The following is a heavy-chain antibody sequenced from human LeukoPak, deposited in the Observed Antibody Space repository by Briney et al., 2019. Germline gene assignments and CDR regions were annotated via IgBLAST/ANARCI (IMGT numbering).Heavy chain of an antibody. J-gene: IGHJ2*01. D-gene: IGHD4-17*01. CDR3: ARDAPGDGDYVGWYFDL. CDR2: IIPIFGTA. V-gene: IGHV1-69*05. Sequence: SVKVSCKASGGTFSSYAISWVRQAPGQGLEWMGRIIPIFGTANYAQKFQGRATITTDESTSTAYMELSSLRSEDTAVYYCARDAPGDGDYVGWYFDLWGRGTLVTVSS. CDR1: GGTFSSYA.